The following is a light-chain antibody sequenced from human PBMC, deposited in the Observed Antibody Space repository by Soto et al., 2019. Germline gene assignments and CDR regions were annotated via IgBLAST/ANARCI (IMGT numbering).Light chain of an antibody. Sequence: QSVLTQPPSVSAAPGQKVTISCSGNSSNIGSNDVSWYQQLPGKAPKLLIYENSQRPPGIPDRFSGSKSGTSATLGITGLQTGDEADYYCGTWDSSLIALFGTG. CDR2: ENS. J-gene: IGLJ1*01. CDR3: GTWDSSLIAL. CDR1: SSNIGSND. V-gene: IGLV1-51*02.